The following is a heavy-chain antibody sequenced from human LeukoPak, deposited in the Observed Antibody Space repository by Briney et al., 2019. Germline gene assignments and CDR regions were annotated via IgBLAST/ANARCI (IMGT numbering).Heavy chain of an antibody. CDR2: IYYSGST. Sequence: MSSQTLSLTCTVSGGSISSGGYYWSWIRQHPGKGLEWIGYIYYSGSTYYNPSFKSRVTISVDTSKNQFSLKLSSVTAADTAVYYCARDLVGFFDYWGQGTLVTVSS. D-gene: IGHD1-26*01. J-gene: IGHJ4*02. CDR3: ARDLVGFFDY. CDR1: GGSISSGGYY. V-gene: IGHV4-31*03.